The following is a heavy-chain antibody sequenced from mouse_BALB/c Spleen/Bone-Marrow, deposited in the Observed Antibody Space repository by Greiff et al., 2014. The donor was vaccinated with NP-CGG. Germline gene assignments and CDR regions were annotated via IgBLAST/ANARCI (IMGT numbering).Heavy chain of an antibody. V-gene: IGHV1S56*01. CDR3: ARWGNYGDYAMDY. J-gene: IGHJ4*01. D-gene: IGHD2-1*01. CDR2: IYPGNVNT. CDR1: GYTFTSYY. Sequence: QVQLKESGPELVKPGASVRISCKASGYTFTSYYIHWGKQRPGQGLEWIGWIYPGNVNTKYNEKFKGKATLTADKSSSTAYMQLSSLTSEDSAVYFCARWGNYGDYAMDYWGQGTSVTVSS.